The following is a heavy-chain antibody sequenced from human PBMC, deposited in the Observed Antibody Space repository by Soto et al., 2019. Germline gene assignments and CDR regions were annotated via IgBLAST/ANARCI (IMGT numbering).Heavy chain of an antibody. CDR2: INHSGST. J-gene: IGHJ6*03. V-gene: IGHV4-34*01. Sequence: SETLSLTCAVYGGSFSDYYWSWIRQPPGKGLEWIGEINHSGSTNYNPSFKSRVTISVDTSKNQLSLKLSSVTAADTAVYYCAKTGTAPVRGYYMDVWGKGTTVTVSS. CDR3: AKTGTAPVRGYYMDV. D-gene: IGHD3-10*01. CDR1: GGSFSDYY.